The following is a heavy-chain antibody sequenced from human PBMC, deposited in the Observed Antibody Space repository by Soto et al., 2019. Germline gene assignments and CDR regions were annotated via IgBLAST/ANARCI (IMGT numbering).Heavy chain of an antibody. CDR1: GFTFSSFA. D-gene: IGHD6-13*01. J-gene: IGHJ4*02. CDR2: ISKDGRNK. CDR3: AKGPRGVAAADFDY. V-gene: IGHV3-30*18. Sequence: QVQLVESGGGVVQPGRSLTLSCAASGFTFSSFAMEWVRQAPGKGLEWVAVISKDGRNKYFADSVKGRFTISRDNSKNTLSLQMISLRDEDTAVYYCAKGPRGVAAADFDYWGQGTLVTVSS.